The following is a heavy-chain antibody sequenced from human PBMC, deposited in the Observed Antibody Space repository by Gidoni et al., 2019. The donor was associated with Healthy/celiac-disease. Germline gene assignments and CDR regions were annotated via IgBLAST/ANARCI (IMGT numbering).Heavy chain of an antibody. Sequence: EVQLVQSGAEVKKPGESLRISCKGSGYSFTSYWISWVRQMPGKGLEWMGRIDPSDSYTNYSPSFQGPVTVSADKSISTAFLQWSSLKASDTAMYYCARRGGDMATIRDWYFDLWGRGTLVTVSS. CDR2: IDPSDSYT. J-gene: IGHJ2*01. CDR1: GYSFTSYW. V-gene: IGHV5-10-1*03. D-gene: IGHD5-12*01. CDR3: ARRGGDMATIRDWYFDL.